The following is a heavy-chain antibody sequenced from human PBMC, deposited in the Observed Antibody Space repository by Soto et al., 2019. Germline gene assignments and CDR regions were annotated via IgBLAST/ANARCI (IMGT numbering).Heavy chain of an antibody. J-gene: IGHJ5*02. CDR2: IYYSGST. CDR3: ARPYCSGGSCYRYNWFDP. Sequence: SETLSLTCTVSGGSISSSSYYWGWIRQPPGKGLEWIGSIYYSGSTYYNPSLKSRVTISVDTSKNQFSLKLSSVTAADTALYYCARPYCSGGSCYRYNWFDPWGQGTLVTVSS. CDR1: GGSISSSSYY. D-gene: IGHD2-15*01. V-gene: IGHV4-39*01.